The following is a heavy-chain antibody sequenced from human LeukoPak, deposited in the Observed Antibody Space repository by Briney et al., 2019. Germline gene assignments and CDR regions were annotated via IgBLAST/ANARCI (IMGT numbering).Heavy chain of an antibody. D-gene: IGHD2-2*02. V-gene: IGHV1-2*02. CDR1: GYTFTGYY. CDR2: INPNSGGT. CDR3: SVVPAAIGTYYFDY. J-gene: IGHJ4*02. Sequence: ASVKVSCKASGYTFTGYYMHLVRQAPGQGLEWMGWINPNSGGTNYAQKFQGRVTMTRDTSISTAYMELSRLRSDDTAVYYCSVVPAAIGTYYFDYWGQGTLVTVSS.